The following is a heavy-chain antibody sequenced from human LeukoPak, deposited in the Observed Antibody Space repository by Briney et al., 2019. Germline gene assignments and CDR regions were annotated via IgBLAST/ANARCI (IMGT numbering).Heavy chain of an antibody. J-gene: IGHJ4*02. V-gene: IGHV1-24*01. D-gene: IGHD5-12*01. CDR3: ATAGYSGYDKGGY. CDR1: GGTFSSYA. CDR2: FDPEDGET. Sequence: ASVKVSCKASGGTFSSYAISWVRQAPGKGLEWMGGFDPEDGETIYAQKFQGRVTMTEDTSTDTAYMELSSLRSEDTAVYYCATAGYSGYDKGGYWGQGTLVTVSS.